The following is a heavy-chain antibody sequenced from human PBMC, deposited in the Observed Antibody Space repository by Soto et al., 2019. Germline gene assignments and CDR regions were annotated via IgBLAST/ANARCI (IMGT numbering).Heavy chain of an antibody. CDR2: ISGSGVST. CDR3: AKALVGATPLYYFDY. CDR1: GFTFSIYA. V-gene: IGHV3-23*01. J-gene: IGHJ4*02. D-gene: IGHD1-26*01. Sequence: GSLRLSCAASGFTFSIYAMSWVRQAPGKGLKWVSAISGSGVSTYYADSVKGRFTISRDNSKNTLYLQMNSLRAEDTTVYYCAKALVGATPLYYFDYWGQGALVAVSS.